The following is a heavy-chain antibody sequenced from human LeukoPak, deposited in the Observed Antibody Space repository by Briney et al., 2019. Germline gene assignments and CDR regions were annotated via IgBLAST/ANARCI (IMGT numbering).Heavy chain of an antibody. CDR1: GYTFIDYY. Sequence: ASVKVSCKASGYTFIDYYIHWVRQAPGQWLERMGWINPNSGGTNYAQKFQGRVTMTRDTSINTTFMDLSSLTSDDTAVYYCARGHDNTGYNYFDYWGQGTLVAVSS. CDR2: INPNSGGT. D-gene: IGHD3-9*01. CDR3: ARGHDNTGYNYFDY. J-gene: IGHJ4*02. V-gene: IGHV1-2*02.